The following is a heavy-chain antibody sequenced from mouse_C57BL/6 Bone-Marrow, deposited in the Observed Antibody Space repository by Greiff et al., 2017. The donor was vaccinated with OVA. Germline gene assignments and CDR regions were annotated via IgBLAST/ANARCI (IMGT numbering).Heavy chain of an antibody. V-gene: IGHV5-17*01. CDR1: GFTFSDYG. D-gene: IGHD1-1*01. J-gene: IGHJ4*01. CDR3: ARQGGSSYGYAMDY. Sequence: EVMLVESGGGLVKPGGSLKLSCAASGFTFSDYGMHWVRQAPEKGLEWVAYISSGSSTISYADTVKGRFTIARDNAKNTLFLQMTSLRSEDTAMYYCARQGGSSYGYAMDYWGQGTSVTVSS. CDR2: ISSGSSTI.